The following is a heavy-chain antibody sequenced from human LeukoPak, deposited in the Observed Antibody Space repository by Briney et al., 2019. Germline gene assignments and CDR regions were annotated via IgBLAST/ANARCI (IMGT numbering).Heavy chain of an antibody. CDR3: ATAGNWNDSDYYYYYGMDV. J-gene: IGHJ6*02. CDR1: GGSFSGYY. D-gene: IGHD1-1*01. Sequence: SETLSLTCAVYGGSFSGYYWSWIRQPPGKGLEWIGEINHSGSANYNPSLKSRVTISVDTSKNQFSLKLSSVTAADTAVYYCATAGNWNDSDYYYYYGMDVWGQGTTVTVSS. V-gene: IGHV4-34*01. CDR2: INHSGSA.